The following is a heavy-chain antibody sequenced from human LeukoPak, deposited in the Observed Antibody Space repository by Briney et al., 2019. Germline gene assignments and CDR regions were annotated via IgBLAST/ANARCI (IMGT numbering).Heavy chain of an antibody. V-gene: IGHV4-61*02. CDR1: GGSISSGSYY. CDR3: ARASEYYDSSGYSYYFDY. D-gene: IGHD3-22*01. CDR2: IYTSGST. Sequence: PSQTLSLTCTVSGGSISSGSYYWRWIRQPAGKGLEWIGRIYTSGSTNYNPSLKSRVTISMDTSKNQFSLKLSSVTAADTAVYYCARASEYYDSSGYSYYFDYWGQGTLVTVSS. J-gene: IGHJ4*02.